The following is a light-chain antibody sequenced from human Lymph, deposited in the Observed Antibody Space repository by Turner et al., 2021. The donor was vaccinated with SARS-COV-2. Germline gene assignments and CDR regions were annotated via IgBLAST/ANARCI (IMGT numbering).Light chain of an antibody. CDR2: LGS. CDR1: QSLLHSNGYNY. Sequence: DIVMTQSPLSLPVTPGEPASISCRSSQSLLHSNGYNYLDWYLQKPGQSPHLLIYLGSNRASGVPDRFSGSGSGTDFTLKISRVEAEDVGVYYCMQAPQTWYTFGQGTKLEIK. V-gene: IGKV2-28*01. CDR3: MQAPQTWYT. J-gene: IGKJ2*01.